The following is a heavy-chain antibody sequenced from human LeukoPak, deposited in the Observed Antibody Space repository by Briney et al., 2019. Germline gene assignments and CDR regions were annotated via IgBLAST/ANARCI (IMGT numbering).Heavy chain of an antibody. CDR3: AREPDIVVVVAATDAFDI. J-gene: IGHJ3*02. CDR2: ISSSSSYI. Sequence: GGSLRLSCAASGFTFSSYSMNWVRQAPGKGLEWVSSISSSSSYIYYADSVKGRFTISGDNAKNSLYLQMNSLRAEDTAVYYCAREPDIVVVVAATDAFDIWGQGTMVTVSS. D-gene: IGHD2-15*01. CDR1: GFTFSSYS. V-gene: IGHV3-21*01.